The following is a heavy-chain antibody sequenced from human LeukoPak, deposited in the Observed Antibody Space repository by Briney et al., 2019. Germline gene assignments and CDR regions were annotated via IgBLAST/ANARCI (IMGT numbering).Heavy chain of an antibody. D-gene: IGHD3-10*01. CDR2: INHSGST. CDR1: GGSFSGYY. CDR3: ARETITSSPKYFDY. J-gene: IGHJ4*02. Sequence: SETLSLTCAVYGGSFSGYYWSWIRQPPGKGLEWIGEINHSGSTNYNPSLKSRVTISVDTSKNQFSLKLSSVTAADTAVYYCARETITSSPKYFDYWGQGTLVTLSS. V-gene: IGHV4-34*01.